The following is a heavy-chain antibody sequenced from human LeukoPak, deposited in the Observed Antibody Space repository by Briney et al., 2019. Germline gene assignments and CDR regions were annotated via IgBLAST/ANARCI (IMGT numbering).Heavy chain of an antibody. CDR2: IDPIDSYT. D-gene: IGHD4-17*01. Sequence: GESLKISCKGSGYIFSNYWISWVRQMPGKGLEWMGRIDPIDSYTNYSPSFQGHVTMSVDKSTSAAYLQWSSLKASDTAMYYCARQTTVTTQSDYWGQGTLVTVSS. J-gene: IGHJ4*02. CDR3: ARQTTVTTQSDY. CDR1: GYIFSNYW. V-gene: IGHV5-10-1*01.